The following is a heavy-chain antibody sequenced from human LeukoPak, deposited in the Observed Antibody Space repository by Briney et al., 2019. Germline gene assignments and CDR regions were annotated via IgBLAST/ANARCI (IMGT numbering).Heavy chain of an antibody. V-gene: IGHV1-69*01. CDR2: IIPIFGTA. J-gene: IGHJ6*02. D-gene: IGHD6-6*01. CDR3: ARLPLRSIAVGYYGMDV. CDR1: GGTFSSYA. Sequence: SVKVSCKASGGTFSSYAISWVRQAPGQGLEWMGGIIPIFGTANYAQKFQGRVTITADESTSTAHMELSSLRSEDTAVYYCARLPLRSIAVGYYGMDVWGQGTTVTVSS.